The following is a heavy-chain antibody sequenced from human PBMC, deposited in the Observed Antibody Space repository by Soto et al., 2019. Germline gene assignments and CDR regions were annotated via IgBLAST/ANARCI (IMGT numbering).Heavy chain of an antibody. CDR1: NGSVSSGTYS. V-gene: IGHV4-30-2*01. CDR2: IYYSGTT. Sequence: QLRLQESGSGLVKPSQTLSLTCTVSNGSVSSGTYSWSWVRQPPGKGLEWIGYIYYSGTTYYTPSLKSRLTMSMERANDHFSLNLTSVTAADTAVYFCARGHYYYGMDVWGQGITVTVSS. CDR3: ARGHYYYGMDV. J-gene: IGHJ6*02.